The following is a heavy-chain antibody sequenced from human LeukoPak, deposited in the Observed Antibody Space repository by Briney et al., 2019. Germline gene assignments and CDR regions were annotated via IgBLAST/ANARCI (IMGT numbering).Heavy chain of an antibody. D-gene: IGHD6-19*01. J-gene: IGHJ4*02. Sequence: PGGSLRLSCAASGFTFTYPSMTWVRQAPGKGLEWISIISGSGDLTYYADSVKGRFTISRDNSKNTLYLQMNSLRAEDTAVYYCAKENSSGWYFFDYWGQGTLVTVSS. CDR3: AKENSSGWYFFDY. V-gene: IGHV3-23*01. CDR1: GFTFTYPS. CDR2: ISGSGDLT.